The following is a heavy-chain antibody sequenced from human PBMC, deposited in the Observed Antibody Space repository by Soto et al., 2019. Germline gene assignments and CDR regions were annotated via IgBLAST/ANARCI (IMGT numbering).Heavy chain of an antibody. D-gene: IGHD6-6*01. CDR3: ARGPYSDSSEWFDP. J-gene: IGHJ5*02. V-gene: IGHV3-23*01. CDR2: ISGSGGST. CDR1: GFPFSSYA. Sequence: GGSLRLSCAASGFPFSSYAMSWVRQAPRKGLEWVSAISGSGGSTYYADSVKGRFTISRDNSKNTLYLQMNRLRAEDTALYYCARGPYSDSSEWFDPWGQGTLVTVSS.